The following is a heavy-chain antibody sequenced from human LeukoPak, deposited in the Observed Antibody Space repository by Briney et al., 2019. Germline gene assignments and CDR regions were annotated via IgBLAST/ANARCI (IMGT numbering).Heavy chain of an antibody. V-gene: IGHV4-61*05. D-gene: IGHD6-19*01. Sequence: SETLSLTCTVSGGSISSSSYYWGWIRQPPGKGLERIGYIYYSGSTNYNPSLKSRVTISVDTSKNQFSLKLSSVTAADTAVYYCARGTSSGWGNRWFDPWGQGTLVTVSS. CDR2: IYYSGST. CDR1: GGSISSSSYY. CDR3: ARGTSSGWGNRWFDP. J-gene: IGHJ5*02.